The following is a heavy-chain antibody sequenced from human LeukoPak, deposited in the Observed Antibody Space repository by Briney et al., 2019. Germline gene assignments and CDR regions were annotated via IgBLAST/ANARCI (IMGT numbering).Heavy chain of an antibody. Sequence: GGSLRLSCAASGFTVSSNYMSWVRQAPGKGLGWVSAISGSGGSTYYADSVKGRFTISRDNSKNTLYLQMNGLRAEDTAVYYCAKAIIVGATGDYYGMDVWGQGTTVTVSS. J-gene: IGHJ6*02. D-gene: IGHD1-26*01. CDR1: GFTVSSNY. CDR3: AKAIIVGATGDYYGMDV. CDR2: ISGSGGST. V-gene: IGHV3-23*01.